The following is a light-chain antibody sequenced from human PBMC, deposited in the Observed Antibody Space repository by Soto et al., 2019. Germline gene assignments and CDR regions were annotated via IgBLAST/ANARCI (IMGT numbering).Light chain of an antibody. V-gene: IGKV3-15*01. J-gene: IGKJ1*01. CDR1: QSVRTN. CDR3: EQSGDYFRP. CDR2: GAS. Sequence: KRVKQSQVAVSVSQGVRNTISCRASQSVRTNLAWYQQRPGQAPRLLIYGASTRATGIPARFSGSGSGTEFTLTISCLQPDDFATYFCEQSGDYFRPFGQVAVVDIK.